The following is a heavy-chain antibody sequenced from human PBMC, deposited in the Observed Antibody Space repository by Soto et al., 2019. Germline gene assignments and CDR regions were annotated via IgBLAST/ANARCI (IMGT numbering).Heavy chain of an antibody. CDR1: GFTFSSYS. CDR2: ISSSSSTI. Sequence: EVQLVESGGGLVQPGGSLRLSCAASGFTFSSYSMNWVRQAPGKGLEWVSYISSSSSTIYYADSVKGRFTISRDNAKNSLYLQMSRLGDEDTAVYYCARDAPPPDYWGQGTLVTVSS. CDR3: ARDAPPPDY. J-gene: IGHJ4*02. V-gene: IGHV3-48*02.